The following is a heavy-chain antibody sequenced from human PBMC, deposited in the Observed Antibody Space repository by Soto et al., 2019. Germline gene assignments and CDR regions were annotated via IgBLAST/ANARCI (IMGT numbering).Heavy chain of an antibody. J-gene: IGHJ5*02. D-gene: IGHD3-3*01. V-gene: IGHV4-34*01. CDR1: GGSFSGYY. Sequence: QVQLQQWGAGLLKPSETLSLTCAVYGGSFSGYYWSWIRQPPGKGLEWIGEINHSGSTNYNPTLKSRVTIAVDTSKNQCSLKLSSVTAADTAVYYCARGTRITIFGVVMNWFDPWGQGTLVTVSS. CDR2: INHSGST. CDR3: ARGTRITIFGVVMNWFDP.